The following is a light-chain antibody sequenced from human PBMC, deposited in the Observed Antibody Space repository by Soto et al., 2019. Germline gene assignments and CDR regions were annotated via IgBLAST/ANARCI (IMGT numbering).Light chain of an antibody. J-gene: IGKJ4*01. CDR1: QSVSSY. CDR2: DAS. CDR3: QQRSNWPPET. Sequence: EIALTQSPATLPLSPGERATLSCRARQSVSSYLAWYQQKPGQAPRLLIYDASNRATGIPARFSGSGSGTDFTLTISSLEPEDFAVYYCQQRSNWPPETFGGGTKVEIK. V-gene: IGKV3-11*01.